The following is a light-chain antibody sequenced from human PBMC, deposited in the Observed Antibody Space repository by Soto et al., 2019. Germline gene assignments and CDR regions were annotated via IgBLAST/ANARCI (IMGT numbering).Light chain of an antibody. J-gene: IGKJ3*01. V-gene: IGKV3-11*01. CDR2: DAS. CDR3: QQRSDWPPFT. CDR1: QRVSSN. Sequence: IAMTQSPATLSVSPGERATLSCRASQRVSSNVAWYQQKPGQAPRLLIYDASNRATGIPARFSGSGSGTDFTLTISSLEPEDFAVYFCQQRSDWPPFTFGPGTKVDI.